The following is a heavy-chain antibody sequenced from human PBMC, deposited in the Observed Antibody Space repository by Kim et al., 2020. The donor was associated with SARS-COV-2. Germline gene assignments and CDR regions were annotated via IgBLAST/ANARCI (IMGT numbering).Heavy chain of an antibody. D-gene: IGHD3-3*02. CDR3: ARDGIFGDAPPNDCFDI. Sequence: GGSLRLSCAVSGFTVGSFWMHWVRQVPGKGLEWVSRVKNDEDRADYADSVKGRFTISTDNAKNTLVLQMNRLRVKDTAVYYCARDGIFGDAPPNDCFDIWGQGTMVTVSS. V-gene: IGHV3-74*01. J-gene: IGHJ3*02. CDR1: GFTVGSFW. CDR2: VKNDEDRA.